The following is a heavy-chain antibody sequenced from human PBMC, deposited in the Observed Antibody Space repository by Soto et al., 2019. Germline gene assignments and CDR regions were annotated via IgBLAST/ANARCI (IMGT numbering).Heavy chain of an antibody. CDR3: ARDIRGYSRAFDY. Sequence: SETLSLTCTVSGDSVSSDNYYWTWIRQPPGKGLEWIGYIYSSGSTNYNPSLKSRVTISLDTSRNQFSLKLTSVTAADTAVYYCARDIRGYSRAFDYCGPGTMVTV. J-gene: IGHJ4*02. CDR2: IYSSGST. CDR1: GDSVSSDNYY. V-gene: IGHV4-61*01. D-gene: IGHD5-18*01.